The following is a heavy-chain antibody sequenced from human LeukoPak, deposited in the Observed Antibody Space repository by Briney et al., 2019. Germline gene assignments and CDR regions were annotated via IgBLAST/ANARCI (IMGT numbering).Heavy chain of an antibody. Sequence: ASVKVSCKASGYTFTGYYMHWVRQAPGQGLEWMGWINPNSGGTNYAQKFQGRVTMTGDTSISTAYMELSRLRSDDTAVYYCARSLVVPAAMSGGSPFDYWGQGTLVTVSS. CDR2: INPNSGGT. V-gene: IGHV1-2*02. CDR1: GYTFTGYY. CDR3: ARSLVVPAAMSGGSPFDY. J-gene: IGHJ4*02. D-gene: IGHD2-2*01.